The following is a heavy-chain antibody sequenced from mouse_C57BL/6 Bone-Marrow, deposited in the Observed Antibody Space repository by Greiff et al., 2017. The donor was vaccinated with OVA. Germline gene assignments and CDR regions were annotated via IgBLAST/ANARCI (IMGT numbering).Heavy chain of an antibody. CDR3: AKDYGSSDWYFDV. CDR1: GYTFTSYW. V-gene: IGHV1-69*01. J-gene: IGHJ1*03. CDR2: IDPSDSYT. D-gene: IGHD1-1*01. Sequence: QVQLQQPGAELVMPGASVKLSCKASGYTFTSYWMHWVKPRPGQGLEWIGEIDPSDSYTTYNQKFKGKSTLTVDKSSTTAYMQLSSLTAEDSAVYYCAKDYGSSDWYFDVWGTGTTVTVSS.